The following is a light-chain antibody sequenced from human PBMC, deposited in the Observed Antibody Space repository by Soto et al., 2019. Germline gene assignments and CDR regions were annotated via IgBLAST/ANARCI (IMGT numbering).Light chain of an antibody. CDR1: QGISSW. V-gene: IGKV1-12*01. J-gene: IGKJ4*01. CDR2: AAS. Sequence: DTQMTQSPSSVSASVGDRVTITCRASQGISSWLAWYQRKPGKAPNLLIYAASSLQSGVPSRFSGSGSGTEFTLTISSLQPEDFATYYCQPANSFPLTFGGGTKVEIK. CDR3: QPANSFPLT.